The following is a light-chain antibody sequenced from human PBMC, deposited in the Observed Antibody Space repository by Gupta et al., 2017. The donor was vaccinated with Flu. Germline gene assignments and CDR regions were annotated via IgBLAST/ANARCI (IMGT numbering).Light chain of an antibody. CDR1: SSDVGSYNL. CDR3: CSYAGSDTYV. Sequence: QSALTQPASASGSPGQANTIPCTRTSSDVGSYNLVSWYQQHPGKAPKLMIYEGSKRPSGVSNRFSGSKSGNTASLTISGLQAEDDADYYCCSYAGSDTYVFGTGTKVTVL. CDR2: EGS. J-gene: IGLJ1*01. V-gene: IGLV2-23*01.